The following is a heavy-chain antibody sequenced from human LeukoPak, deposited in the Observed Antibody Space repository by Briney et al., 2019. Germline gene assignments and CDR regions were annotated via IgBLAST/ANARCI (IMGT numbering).Heavy chain of an antibody. CDR3: AKVGIVGATSLYYFDY. V-gene: IGHV3-23*01. CDR2: ISGSGGST. D-gene: IGHD1-26*01. CDR1: GFTFSSYA. J-gene: IGHJ4*02. Sequence: GGSLRLSCAASGFTFSSYAMSWVRQAPGKGLEWVSAISGSGGSTYYADSVKGRFTISRDNSKNTLYLQMNSLRAEDTAVYYCAKVGIVGATSLYYFDYWGQGTLVTVSS.